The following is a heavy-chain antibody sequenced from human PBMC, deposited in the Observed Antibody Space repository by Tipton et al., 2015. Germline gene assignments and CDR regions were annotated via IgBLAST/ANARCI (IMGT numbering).Heavy chain of an antibody. D-gene: IGHD4-23*01. Sequence: TLSLTCAVYGESFSGHYWTWIRQPPGKGLEWIGEINHSGSTDYNPSLKSRVTISVDTSKRQFSLKLSSVTAADTAVYYCARDVDDYGGNSGPREYYGKDVWGQGTTVTVSS. CDR2: INHSGST. CDR1: GESFSGHY. CDR3: ARDVDDYGGNSGPREYYGKDV. J-gene: IGHJ6*02. V-gene: IGHV4-34*01.